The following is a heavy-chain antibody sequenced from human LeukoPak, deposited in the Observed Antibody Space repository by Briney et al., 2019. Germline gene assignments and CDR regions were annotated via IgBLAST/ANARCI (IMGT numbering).Heavy chain of an antibody. CDR3: ARAATGDL. D-gene: IGHD7-27*01. Sequence: PSETLSLTCVYGGSLTGYYWNWIRPPPGKGLEWIGQINHSGGTNYNPSLKSRVTISIDTSKNQFSLQLSSVTAADTAMYYCARAATGDLWGQGTLVTVSS. CDR2: INHSGGT. J-gene: IGHJ4*02. CDR1: GGSLTGYY. V-gene: IGHV4-34*01.